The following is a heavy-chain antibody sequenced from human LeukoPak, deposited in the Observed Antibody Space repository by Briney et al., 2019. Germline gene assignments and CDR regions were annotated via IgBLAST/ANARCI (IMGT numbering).Heavy chain of an antibody. CDR2: ISGSSSAI. V-gene: IGHV3-48*01. Sequence: GGSLRLSCAASGFTFSAYNMIWVRQAPGKGLEWLSYISGSSSAIYYADSVQGRFTISRGNAKNSLSLQMSSLRVEDTAVYYCVRDRTLGVRDGFILAWGQGTLVTVSS. J-gene: IGHJ5*02. CDR1: GFTFSAYN. D-gene: IGHD5-24*01. CDR3: VRDRTLGVRDGFILA.